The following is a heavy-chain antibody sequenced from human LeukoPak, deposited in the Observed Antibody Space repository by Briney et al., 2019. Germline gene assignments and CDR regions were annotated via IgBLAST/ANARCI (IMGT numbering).Heavy chain of an antibody. Sequence: GRSLRLSCAASGFTFSSYAMHGVRQAPGKGLEWVAVISYDGSNKYYADSVKGRFTISRDNSKNTLYLQMNSLRAEDTAVYYCARDNGDYYGSGWFDPWGQGPLVTVST. CDR3: ARDNGDYYGSGWFDP. V-gene: IGHV3-30*04. J-gene: IGHJ5*02. D-gene: IGHD3-10*01. CDR1: GFTFSSYA. CDR2: ISYDGSNK.